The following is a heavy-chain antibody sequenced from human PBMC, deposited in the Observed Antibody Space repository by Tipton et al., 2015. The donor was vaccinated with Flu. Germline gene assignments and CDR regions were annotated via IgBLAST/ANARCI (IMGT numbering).Heavy chain of an antibody. CDR3: ARDKEFDFWSRWDYYGMDV. D-gene: IGHD3-3*01. Sequence: SLRLSCTVSGFTFSQYEMTWVRQAPGKGLEWISHISSSGTTTYYADSVKGRFTISRDNAENSLYLQMNSLRVEDTAVYYCARDKEFDFWSRWDYYGMDVWGQGTSVTVSS. CDR1: GFTFSQYE. V-gene: IGHV3-48*03. J-gene: IGHJ6*02. CDR2: ISSSGTTT.